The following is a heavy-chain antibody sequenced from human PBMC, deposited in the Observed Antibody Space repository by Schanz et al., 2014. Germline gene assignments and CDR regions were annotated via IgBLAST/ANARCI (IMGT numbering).Heavy chain of an antibody. Sequence: VQLVESGGGVVQPGRSLRLSCAASGFTFSSYAMHWVRQAPGKGLEWVAVIWSDGSTKYYADSVKGRFTISRDNSENTLYLQMNSLSADDTAVFYCAKGMGYCSGGTCYDYYYYGLDVWGQGTTVTVSS. V-gene: IGHV3-33*06. D-gene: IGHD2-15*01. CDR1: GFTFSSYA. J-gene: IGHJ6*02. CDR2: IWSDGSTK. CDR3: AKGMGYCSGGTCYDYYYYGLDV.